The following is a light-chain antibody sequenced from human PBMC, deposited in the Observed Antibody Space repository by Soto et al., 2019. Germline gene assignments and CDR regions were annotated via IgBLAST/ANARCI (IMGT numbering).Light chain of an antibody. CDR2: EVS. CDR1: SSDVGGYNY. Sequence: QSVLTQPASVSGSPGQSITISCTGTSSDVGGYNYVSWYQQYPGKAPKLMIYEVSNRPSGVSNRFSGSKSVNTASLTISGLQAEDEADYHCSSYTSSSTLWVFGGGTKLTVL. J-gene: IGLJ3*02. CDR3: SSYTSSSTLWV. V-gene: IGLV2-14*01.